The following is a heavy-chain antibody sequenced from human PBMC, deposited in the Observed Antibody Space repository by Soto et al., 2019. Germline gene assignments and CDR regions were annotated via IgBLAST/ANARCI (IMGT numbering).Heavy chain of an antibody. CDR2: ISYDGSNK. V-gene: IGHV3-30*05. Sequence: GGSLRLSCAASGFTFSSYGMHWVRQAPGKGLEWVAVISYDGSNKYYADSVKGRFTISRDNSKSTLYLQLNSLRAEGTAVYYCAREIYGDFGFDYWGQGTLVTVSS. J-gene: IGHJ4*02. CDR3: AREIYGDFGFDY. CDR1: GFTFSSYG. D-gene: IGHD4-17*01.